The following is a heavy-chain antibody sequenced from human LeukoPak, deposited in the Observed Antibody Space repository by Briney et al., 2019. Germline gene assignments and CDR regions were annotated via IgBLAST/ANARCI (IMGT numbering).Heavy chain of an antibody. CDR3: ARHGQTYDSSFDY. J-gene: IGHJ4*02. CDR1: GGSISSFY. V-gene: IGHV4-59*08. Sequence: PSETLSLTWTVSGGSISSFYWSSIRQPRGKWLGWIGYSHYSSHTNYNPSLKRRVTVSLDTSKSQFSLKLSSVTDADTAVYYCARHGQTYDSSFDYWGQGTLVTVSS. CDR2: SHYSSHT. D-gene: IGHD3-22*01.